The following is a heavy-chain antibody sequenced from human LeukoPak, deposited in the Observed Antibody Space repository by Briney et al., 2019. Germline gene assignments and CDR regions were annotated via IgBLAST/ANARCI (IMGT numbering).Heavy chain of an antibody. V-gene: IGHV4-38-2*01. D-gene: IGHD4-11*01. CDR2: IYHSGST. Sequence: SETLSPTCAVYGYSISSGYYWGWIRQPPGKGLEWIGSIYHSGSTYYNPSLKSRVTISVDTSKNQFSLKLSSVTAADTAVYYCARHDYSNYSPKYWGQGTLVTVSS. J-gene: IGHJ4*02. CDR3: ARHDYSNYSPKY. CDR1: GYSISSGYY.